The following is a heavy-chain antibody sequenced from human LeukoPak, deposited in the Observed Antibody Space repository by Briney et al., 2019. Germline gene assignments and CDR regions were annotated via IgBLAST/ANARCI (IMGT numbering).Heavy chain of an antibody. J-gene: IGHJ4*01. V-gene: IGHV4-59*01. CDR1: GGSISRYY. CDR3: ARGYFLTTDC. Sequence: PETRSLPCTVSGGSISRYYWSWIGQPPGKGLEWIGYIYYSESTKYNSSLKSRVTISVDTSKNQFSLKLSSVTAADTAVYYCARGYFLTTDCWGQGRLVSVSS. D-gene: IGHD2-15*01. CDR2: IYYSEST.